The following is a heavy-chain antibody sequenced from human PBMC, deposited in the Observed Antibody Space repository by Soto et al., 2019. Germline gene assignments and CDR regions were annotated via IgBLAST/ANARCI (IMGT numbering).Heavy chain of an antibody. D-gene: IGHD3-22*01. CDR1: GGTFSSYA. J-gene: IGHJ3*02. Sequence: SVKVSCKASGGTFSSYAISWVRQAPGQGLEWMGGIIPIFGTANYAQKFQGRVTITADKSTSTAYMELSSLRSEDTAVYYCARDRGGYYDSSGYYGDAFDIWGQGTMVT. V-gene: IGHV1-69*06. CDR2: IIPIFGTA. CDR3: ARDRGGYYDSSGYYGDAFDI.